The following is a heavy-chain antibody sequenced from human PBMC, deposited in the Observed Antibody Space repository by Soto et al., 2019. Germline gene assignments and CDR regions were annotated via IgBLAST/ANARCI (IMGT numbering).Heavy chain of an antibody. V-gene: IGHV3-33*01. Sequence: QVQLVESGGGVVQPGRSLRLSCAASGFTFSSYGMHWVRQAPGKGLEWVAVIWYDGSNKYYADSVKGRFTISRDNSKNTLYLQMNSLRAEDTAVYYWARSGIVLMVYAIMSWGQGTLVTVSS. D-gene: IGHD2-8*01. J-gene: IGHJ5*02. CDR3: ARSGIVLMVYAIMS. CDR2: IWYDGSNK. CDR1: GFTFSSYG.